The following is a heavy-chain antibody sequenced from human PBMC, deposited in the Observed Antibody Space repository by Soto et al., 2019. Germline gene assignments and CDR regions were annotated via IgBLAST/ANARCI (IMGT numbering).Heavy chain of an antibody. CDR1: GFTFSDYY. D-gene: IGHD2-21*02. CDR3: VAESHVTPYYFEN. V-gene: IGHV3-11*06. Sequence: GGSLRLSCAASGFTFSDYYMSWIRQAPGKGLEYISYISSSSGSTNYADSVKGRFTISRDNAKNSLYLQMSSLRAEDTAVYYCVAESHVTPYYFENWGQGALVTVSS. CDR2: ISSSSGST. J-gene: IGHJ4*02.